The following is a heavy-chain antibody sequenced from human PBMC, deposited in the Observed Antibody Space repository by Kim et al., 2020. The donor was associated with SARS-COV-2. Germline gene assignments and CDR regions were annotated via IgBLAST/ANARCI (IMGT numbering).Heavy chain of an antibody. J-gene: IGHJ5*02. D-gene: IGHD1-26*01. CDR1: GGSISSGGYY. Sequence: SETLSLTCTVSGGSISSGGYYWSWIRQHPGKGLEWIGYIYYSGSTYYNPSLKSRVTISVDTSKNQFSLKLSSVTAADTAVYYCAREWRSGSYWFDPWGQGTLVTVSS. CDR2: IYYSGST. V-gene: IGHV4-31*03. CDR3: AREWRSGSYWFDP.